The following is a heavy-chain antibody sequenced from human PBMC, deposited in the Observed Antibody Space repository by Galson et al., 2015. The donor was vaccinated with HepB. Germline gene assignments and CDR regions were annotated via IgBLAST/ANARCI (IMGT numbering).Heavy chain of an antibody. CDR2: IYYSGVT. V-gene: IGHV4-39*01. CDR3: ARLRGDTGAFEI. Sequence: SETLSLTCPVSGGSISSSAFYWAWIRQPPAKGLEWIGSIYYSGVTYYNPSLKSRVILSVDTSKNQFSLRLTSVTAADTAVYYCARLRGDTGAFEIWGQGTMVTVSA. CDR1: GGSISSSAFY. J-gene: IGHJ3*02. D-gene: IGHD2-21*01.